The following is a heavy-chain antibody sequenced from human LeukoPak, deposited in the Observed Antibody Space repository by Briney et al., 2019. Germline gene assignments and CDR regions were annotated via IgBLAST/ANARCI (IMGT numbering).Heavy chain of an antibody. CDR1: GFTFSSYW. D-gene: IGHD3-10*01. CDR3: STGSGHAFDI. CDR2: INSDGSST. Sequence: GGSLRLSCAASGFTFSSYWMHWVRQVPGKGLVWVSRINSDGSSTSYASSVKGRFTISRDNAKNTLYVQMNSLRAEDTAVYYCSTGSGHAFDIWGRGTMVTVSS. V-gene: IGHV3-74*01. J-gene: IGHJ3*02.